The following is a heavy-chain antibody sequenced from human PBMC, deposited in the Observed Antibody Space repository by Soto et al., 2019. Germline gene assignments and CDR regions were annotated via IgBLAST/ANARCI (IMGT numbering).Heavy chain of an antibody. V-gene: IGHV4-39*01. D-gene: IGHD6-13*01. CDR3: ARRGSSSWYGY. CDR1: GGSISSSSYY. CDR2: IYYSGSP. J-gene: IGHJ4*02. Sequence: QLQLQESGPGLVKPSETLSLTCTVSGGSISSSSYYWGWIRQPPGKGLEWIGSIYYSGSPYYNPSLKSRVTISVDTSKNQFSLKLSSVTAADPAVYYCARRGSSSWYGYWGQGTLVTVSS.